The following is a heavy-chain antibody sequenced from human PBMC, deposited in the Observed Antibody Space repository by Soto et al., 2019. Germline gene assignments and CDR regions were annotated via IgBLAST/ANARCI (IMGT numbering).Heavy chain of an antibody. D-gene: IGHD5-12*01. CDR2: IYWDDDK. V-gene: IGHV2-5*02. CDR3: ARLTRGVYDSGRLWEKFDY. Sequence: QITVKESGLTLVKPTETLTLTCTFSGFSLSSIGMGVGWIRQPPGKALEWLALIYWDDDKRYSPSLSSRLTITKDPSKNEVYLTMTNMDPVDTATYYCARLTRGVYDSGRLWEKFDYWGQGTLVTVSS. J-gene: IGHJ4*02. CDR1: GFSLSSIGMG.